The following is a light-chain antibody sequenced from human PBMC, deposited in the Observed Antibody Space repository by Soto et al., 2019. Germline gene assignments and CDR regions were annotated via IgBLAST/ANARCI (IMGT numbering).Light chain of an antibody. CDR2: GAS. CDR1: QSVGTY. J-gene: IGKJ1*01. CDR3: QQYNNWPRT. V-gene: IGKV3-15*01. Sequence: LTQSPFTLSLSPWERSNLSFRASQSVGTYLAWYQQKPGQAPRLLIYGASTRATGIPARFSGSGSGTEFTLTISSLQSEDFAVYYCQQYNNWPRTFGQGTKVDI.